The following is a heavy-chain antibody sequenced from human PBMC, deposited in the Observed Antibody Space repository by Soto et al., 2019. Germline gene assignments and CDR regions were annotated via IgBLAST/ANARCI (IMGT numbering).Heavy chain of an antibody. J-gene: IGHJ5*02. V-gene: IGHV4-30-4*01. D-gene: IGHD2-21*01. CDR1: GVSISSSDYA. Sequence: QVQLQESGPGLVKPSQTLSLTCTVSGVSISSSDYAWSWIRQSPQKGLEWIGYIYFKGSIHYSPCFRSRATIARDTSTNDVFLSLRSVTAADTAIYYWAREPVCAADECYVFDAWGQGALVTVSS. CDR2: IYFKGSI. CDR3: AREPVCAADECYVFDA.